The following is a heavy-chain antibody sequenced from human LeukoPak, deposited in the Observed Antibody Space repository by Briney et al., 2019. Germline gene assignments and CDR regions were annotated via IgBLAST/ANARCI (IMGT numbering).Heavy chain of an antibody. CDR2: ISYDGSNK. J-gene: IGHJ6*02. CDR3: AGGQTTIVVVPAAMTKVDYYYGMDV. CDR1: GFTFSSYG. Sequence: PGGSLRLSCAASGFTFSSYGMHWVRQAPGKGLEWVAVISYDGSNKYYADSVKGRFTISGDNSKNTLYLQMNSLRAEDTAVYYCAGGQTTIVVVPAAMTKVDYYYGMDVWGQGTTVTVSS. V-gene: IGHV3-30*03. D-gene: IGHD2-2*01.